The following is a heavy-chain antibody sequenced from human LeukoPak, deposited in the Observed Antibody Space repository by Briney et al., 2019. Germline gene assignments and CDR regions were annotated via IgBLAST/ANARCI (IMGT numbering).Heavy chain of an antibody. V-gene: IGHV4-61*01. CDR3: ARDRGGYDFWSGSIYYYGMDV. Sequence: SGTLSLTCAVSGGSISSSNWWSWIRPPPGKGLEGIGYIYYRGSTNYNPALKRGVTISGDTAKNQFSGELSSVTAADTAVYYFARDRGGYDFWSGSIYYYGMDVWGQGTTVTVSS. D-gene: IGHD3-3*01. CDR2: IYYRGST. J-gene: IGHJ6*02. CDR1: GGSISSSNW.